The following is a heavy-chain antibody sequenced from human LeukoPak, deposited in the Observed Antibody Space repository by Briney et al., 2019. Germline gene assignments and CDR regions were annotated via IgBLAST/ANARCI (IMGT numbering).Heavy chain of an antibody. J-gene: IGHJ4*02. Sequence: GGSLRLSCVASGLTFSGQWLNWVRQAPGQGLEWVANIKHEGREKYYVDSVKGRFTISRDDGQNSLSLHMNSVRAEDTAVYYCARAHMVRGFIHYYFDYWGQGTLVTVSS. D-gene: IGHD3-10*01. CDR2: IKHEGREK. CDR1: GLTFSGQW. V-gene: IGHV3-7*04. CDR3: ARAHMVRGFIHYYFDY.